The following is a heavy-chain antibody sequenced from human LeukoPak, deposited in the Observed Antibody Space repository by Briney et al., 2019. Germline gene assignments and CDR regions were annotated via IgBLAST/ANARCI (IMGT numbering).Heavy chain of an antibody. CDR1: GFTFGDYA. CDR2: IRSKIYGGAI. J-gene: IGHJ6*03. V-gene: IGHV3-49*03. CDR3: ARDQLGGDPGNYYYYYMDV. D-gene: IGHD4-17*01. Sequence: PPGRSLRLSCATSGFTFGDYAMSWFRPAPGKGLEWVGFIRSKIYGGAIEYAASVKGRFTISRDDSKSIAYLQMNSLRTEDTGLYYCARDQLGGDPGNYYYYYMDVWGKGTTVTVPS.